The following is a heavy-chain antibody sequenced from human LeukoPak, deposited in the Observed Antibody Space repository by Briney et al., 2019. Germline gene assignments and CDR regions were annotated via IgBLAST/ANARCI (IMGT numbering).Heavy chain of an antibody. J-gene: IGHJ4*02. V-gene: IGHV5-51*01. CDR1: GYRFTSYW. CDR2: IRPMNSDV. CDR3: ASRPFETTVVPWDFY. D-gene: IGHD4-23*01. Sequence: GGSLKISCKGSGYRFTSYWIAWVRQLPGKGLDLMGIIRPMNSDVRYSPSFQGQVTISADRSINTAYLQWSSLTASDTAMYYCASRPFETTVVPWDFYWGQGTQVTVSS.